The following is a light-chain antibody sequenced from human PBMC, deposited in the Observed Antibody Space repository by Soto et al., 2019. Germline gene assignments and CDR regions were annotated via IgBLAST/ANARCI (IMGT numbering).Light chain of an antibody. V-gene: IGKV3-20*01. Sequence: DIVLTQSPGTLSLSPGEGATLSCRSSQGLGTDYLAWYQQKPGQAPTLLIFGASRRASGVPDRFTGSGSGTDFTLTVSRLEPEDFGVYYCQQFVISPYMYTFGQGTKVDIK. J-gene: IGKJ2*01. CDR1: QGLGTDY. CDR3: QQFVISPYMYT. CDR2: GAS.